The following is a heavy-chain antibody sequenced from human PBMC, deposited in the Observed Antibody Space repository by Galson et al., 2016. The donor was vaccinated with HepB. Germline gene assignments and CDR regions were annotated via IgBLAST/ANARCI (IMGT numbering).Heavy chain of an antibody. Sequence: SVKVSCKASGYIFSSFYIHWVRQAPGQGLEWMGVINPSGGSTTFAQKFQGRVTMVKDTSTSMAHMELRSLRTEDTATYYCASPGPYSGSYYLPLEYWGQGTVVTVSS. CDR1: GYIFSSFY. V-gene: IGHV1-46*01. D-gene: IGHD1-26*01. CDR3: ASPGPYSGSYYLPLEY. J-gene: IGHJ4*02. CDR2: INPSGGST.